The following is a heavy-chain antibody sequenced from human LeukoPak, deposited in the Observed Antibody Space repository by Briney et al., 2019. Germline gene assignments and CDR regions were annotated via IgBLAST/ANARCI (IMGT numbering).Heavy chain of an antibody. CDR1: GGSISSYY. V-gene: IGHV4-59*01. Sequence: PSETLSLTCTVSGGSISSYYWSWIRQPPGKGLEWIGYIYYSGSTNYNPSLKSRVTISVDTSKNQFSLKLSSVIAADTAVYYCASGAYSYYYVDVWGKGTTVTISS. CDR3: ASGAYSYYYVDV. CDR2: IYYSGST. J-gene: IGHJ6*03. D-gene: IGHD4-11*01.